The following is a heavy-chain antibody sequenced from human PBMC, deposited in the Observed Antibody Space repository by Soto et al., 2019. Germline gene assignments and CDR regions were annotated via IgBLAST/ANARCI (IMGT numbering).Heavy chain of an antibody. V-gene: IGHV3-48*02. Sequence: GGSLRLSCVASGFTFSNYNMNWVRQAPGKGLEWVSHISGSSIYIYYADSVKGRFTISRDNAKNSLYLQMNSLRDEDTAVYYCARDPGYYYDSSGYLFDYWGQEPWSPSPQ. CDR3: ARDPGYYYDSSGYLFDY. CDR2: ISGSSIYI. CDR1: GFTFSNYN. J-gene: IGHJ4*01. D-gene: IGHD3-22*01.